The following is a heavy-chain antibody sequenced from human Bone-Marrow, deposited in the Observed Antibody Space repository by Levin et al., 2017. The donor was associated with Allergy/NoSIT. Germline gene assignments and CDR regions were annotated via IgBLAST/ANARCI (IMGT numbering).Heavy chain of an antibody. CDR2: ISYDGSNK. D-gene: IGHD3-9*01. J-gene: IGHJ6*02. Sequence: GGSLRLSCAASGFTFSSYGMHWVRQAPGKGLEWVAVISYDGSNKYYADSVKGRFTISRDNSKNTLYLQMNSLRAEDTAVYYCAKSFDYDYYYYGMDVWGQGTTVTVSS. CDR3: AKSFDYDYYYYGMDV. V-gene: IGHV3-30*18. CDR1: GFTFSSYG.